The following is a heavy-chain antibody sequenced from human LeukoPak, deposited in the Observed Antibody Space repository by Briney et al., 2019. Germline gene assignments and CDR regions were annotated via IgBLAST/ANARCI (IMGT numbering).Heavy chain of an antibody. V-gene: IGHV4-39*07. Sequence: SETLSLTCTVSGGSISSSSYYWGWIRQPPGKGLEWIGEIYHSGSTNYNPSLKSRVTISVDTSKNQFSLKLSSVTAADTAVYYCASGPRFAYWGQGTLVTVSS. CDR3: ASGPRFAY. CDR1: GGSISSSSYY. J-gene: IGHJ4*02. CDR2: IYHSGST.